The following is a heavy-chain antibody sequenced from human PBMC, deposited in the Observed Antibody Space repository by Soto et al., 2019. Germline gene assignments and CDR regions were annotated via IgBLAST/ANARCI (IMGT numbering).Heavy chain of an antibody. D-gene: IGHD3-22*01. CDR3: ARDPIFYYASSGYGGSYFDY. CDR2: IYHSGST. J-gene: IGHJ4*02. V-gene: IGHV4-30-4*02. Sequence: SDTLSLTCAVSGASVTSDDYYWSWIRQPPGKGLEWIGYIYHSGSTYYNPSLKSRVSISIDTSQNQFSLKLTSLTAADTAVYYCARDPIFYYASSGYGGSYFDYWGQGSQVTVSS. CDR1: GASVTSDDYY.